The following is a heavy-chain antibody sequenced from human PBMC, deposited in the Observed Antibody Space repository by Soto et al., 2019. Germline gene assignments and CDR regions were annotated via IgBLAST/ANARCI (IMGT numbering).Heavy chain of an antibody. CDR2: IIPILGIA. CDR1: GGTFSSYT. CDR3: ARVVVVAVGGVNWFDP. J-gene: IGHJ5*02. Sequence: QVQLVQSGAEVKKPGSSVKVSCKASGGTFSSYTISWVRQAPGQGLEWMGRIIPILGIANYAQKFQGRVTITADKSTSTAYMELSSLRSEDTAVYYCARVVVVAVGGVNWFDPWGQGTLVTVSS. D-gene: IGHD2-15*01. V-gene: IGHV1-69*02.